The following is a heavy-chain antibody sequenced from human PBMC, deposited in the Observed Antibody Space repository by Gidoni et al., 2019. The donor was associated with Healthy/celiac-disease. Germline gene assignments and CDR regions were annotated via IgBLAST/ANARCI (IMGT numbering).Heavy chain of an antibody. D-gene: IGHD6-19*01. CDR2: INPSGDST. CDR3: ASEIAVAGLYYYYGMDV. CDR1: GSTFTSYY. J-gene: IGHJ6*02. Sequence: VQLVLSGAAVKTPGASVKVSFKASGSTFTSYYMHWVRQAPGQVLEWMGIINPSGDSTSYAQKFQGRVTMTRDTSTSTVYMELSSLRSEDTAVYYCASEIAVAGLYYYYGMDVWGQGTTVTVSS. V-gene: IGHV1-46*01.